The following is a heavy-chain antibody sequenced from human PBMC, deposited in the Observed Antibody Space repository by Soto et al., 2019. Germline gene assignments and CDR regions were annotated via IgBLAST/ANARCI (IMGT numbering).Heavy chain of an antibody. V-gene: IGHV4-59*01. CDR3: ARERGFGELRSLGFDY. D-gene: IGHD3-10*01. Sequence: SETLSLTCTVSGGSISSYYWSWIRQPPGKGLEWIGYIYYSGSTNYNPSLKSRVTISLDTSKNHFSLKLSSVTAADTALFYCARERGFGELRSLGFDYWGQGTLVTVSS. CDR2: IYYSGST. CDR1: GGSISSYY. J-gene: IGHJ4*02.